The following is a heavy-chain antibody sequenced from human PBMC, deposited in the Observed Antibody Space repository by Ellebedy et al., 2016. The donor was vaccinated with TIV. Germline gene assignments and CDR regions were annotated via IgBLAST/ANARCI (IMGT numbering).Heavy chain of an antibody. CDR2: INPSGGST. Sequence: ASVKVSCXASGYTFTRYYMHWVRQAPGQGLEWMGIINPSGGSTSYAQKFQGRVTMTRDTSTSTVYMELSSLRSEDTAVYYCARDEVRGRFDYWGQGTLVTVSS. D-gene: IGHD3-10*01. V-gene: IGHV1-46*01. J-gene: IGHJ4*02. CDR1: GYTFTRYY. CDR3: ARDEVRGRFDY.